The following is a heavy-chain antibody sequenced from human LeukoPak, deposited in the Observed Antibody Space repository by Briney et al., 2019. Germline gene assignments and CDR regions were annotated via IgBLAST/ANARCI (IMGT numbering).Heavy chain of an antibody. V-gene: IGHV4-31*03. CDR2: IYYSGST. D-gene: IGHD4/OR15-4a*01. CDR1: GGSISSGGYY. Sequence: SSQTLSLTCTVSGGSISSGGYYWSWLRQHPGKGLEWIGYIYYSGSTYYNPSLKSRVTISVDTSKNQFSLKLSSVTAADTAVYYCARVSARGLNFDYWGQGTLVTVSS. J-gene: IGHJ4*02. CDR3: ARVSARGLNFDY.